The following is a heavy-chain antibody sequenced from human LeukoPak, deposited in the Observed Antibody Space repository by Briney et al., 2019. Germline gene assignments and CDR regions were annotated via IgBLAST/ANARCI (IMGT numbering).Heavy chain of an antibody. V-gene: IGHV4-61*02. D-gene: IGHD3-10*01. CDR2: IYTSGST. CDR1: GGSISSGSYY. Sequence: SETLSLTCTVSGGSISSGSYYWSWIRQPAGKGLEWIGRIYTSGSTNYNPSLKSRGTISVDTSKNQFSLKLSSVTAADTAVYYCAVTMVRGVICYFDYWGQGTLVTVSS. J-gene: IGHJ4*02. CDR3: AVTMVRGVICYFDY.